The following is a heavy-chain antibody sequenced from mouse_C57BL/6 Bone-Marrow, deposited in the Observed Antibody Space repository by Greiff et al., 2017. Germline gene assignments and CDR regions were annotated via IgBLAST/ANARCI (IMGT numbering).Heavy chain of an antibody. CDR1: GSAFSSYW. CDR3: ARRRVLRRDAFDY. V-gene: IGHV1-80*01. D-gene: IGHD2-4*01. Sequence: LKQSGASVKISCKASGSAFSSYWMNWVKQRPGKGLEWIGQIYPGAGDTNYHGKFKGTATLTADKSSSTAYRKPSSLTSESSAVDVCARRRVLRRDAFDYWGQGTTLTVSS. J-gene: IGHJ2*01. CDR2: IYPGAGDT.